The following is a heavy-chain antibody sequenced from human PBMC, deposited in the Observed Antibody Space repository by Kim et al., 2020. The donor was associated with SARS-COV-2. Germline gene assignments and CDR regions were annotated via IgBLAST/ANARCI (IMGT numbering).Heavy chain of an antibody. Sequence: GGSLRLSCAASGFTFSSHSMNWVRQAPGKGLEWVSSINTSGSYTCHAASVKGRFTISRDNAERSLFLQMNSLRAEDTAVYYCAREMSKIQDLDYWGQGTLVSVSS. J-gene: IGHJ4*02. CDR2: INTSGSYT. V-gene: IGHV3-21*01. CDR3: AREMSKIQDLDY. CDR1: GFTFSSHS.